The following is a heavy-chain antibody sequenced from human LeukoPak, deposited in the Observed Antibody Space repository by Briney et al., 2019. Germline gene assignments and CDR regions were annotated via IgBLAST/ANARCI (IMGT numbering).Heavy chain of an antibody. Sequence: SETLSLTCAVYGGSFSGYYWSWIRRPPGKGLEWIGEINHSGSTNYNPSLKSRVTISVDTSKNQFSLKLSSVTAADTAVYYCATWPLRDGYNNFDYWGQGTLVTVSS. J-gene: IGHJ4*02. V-gene: IGHV4-34*01. CDR3: ATWPLRDGYNNFDY. CDR1: GGSFSGYY. D-gene: IGHD5-24*01. CDR2: INHSGST.